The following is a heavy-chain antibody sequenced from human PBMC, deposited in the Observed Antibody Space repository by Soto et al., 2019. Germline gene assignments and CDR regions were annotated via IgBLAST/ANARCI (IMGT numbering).Heavy chain of an antibody. CDR3: ASGPRIVVVITTKYFQH. CDR1: GGTFSSYA. V-gene: IGHV1-69*13. Sequence: GASVKVSCKASGGTFSSYAISWVRQAPGQGLEWMGGIIPIFGTANYAQKLQGRVTITADESTSTAYMELSSLRSEDTAVYYCASGPRIVVVITTKYFQHWGQGTLVTVSS. J-gene: IGHJ1*01. D-gene: IGHD3-22*01. CDR2: IIPIFGTA.